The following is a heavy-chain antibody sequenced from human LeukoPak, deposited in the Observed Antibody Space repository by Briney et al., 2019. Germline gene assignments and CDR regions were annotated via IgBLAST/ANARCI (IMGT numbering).Heavy chain of an antibody. CDR2: ISWNSGSI. CDR1: GFTFDDYA. Sequence: RPGRSLRLSCAASGFTFDDYAMHWVRQAPGKGLEWVSGISWNSGSIGYADSVKGRFTISRDNSKNTLYLQMNSLRAEDTAVYYCARGPVIDSSSHFDYWGQGTLVTVSS. CDR3: ARGPVIDSSSHFDY. D-gene: IGHD6-13*01. V-gene: IGHV3-9*01. J-gene: IGHJ4*02.